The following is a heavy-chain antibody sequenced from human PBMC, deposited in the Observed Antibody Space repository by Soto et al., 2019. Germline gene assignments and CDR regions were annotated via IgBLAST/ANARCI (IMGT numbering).Heavy chain of an antibody. V-gene: IGHV4-34*01. CDR1: GGSFSGYY. J-gene: IGHJ5*02. CDR2: IAQSGST. CDR3: AGGRDTVVRGVMNWFDP. Sequence: SETLSLTFAVYGGSFSGYYWNCLRQPPGEGLEWIGTIAQSGSTNYNPSNKSRDTIAIEQSRSQFSLKLTSVTAMDTAVYYCAGGRDTVVRGVMNWFDPWGQGTLVT. D-gene: IGHD3-10*01.